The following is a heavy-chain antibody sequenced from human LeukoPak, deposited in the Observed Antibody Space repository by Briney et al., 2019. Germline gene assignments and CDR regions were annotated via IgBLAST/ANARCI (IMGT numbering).Heavy chain of an antibody. D-gene: IGHD3-3*02. CDR2: ISSSGGST. V-gene: IGHV3-23*01. Sequence: GGSLRLSCAASGFTFSSYAMSWVRQAPGKGLEWVSAISSSGGSTYYADSVKGRFTISRDNSKNTLYLQMNSLRAEDTAVYYCAKAPGISAYYYVDVWGKGTTVTVSS. CDR3: AKAPGISAYYYVDV. CDR1: GFTFSSYA. J-gene: IGHJ6*03.